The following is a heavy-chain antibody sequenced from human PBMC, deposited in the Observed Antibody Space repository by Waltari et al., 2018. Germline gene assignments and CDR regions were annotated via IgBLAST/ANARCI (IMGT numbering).Heavy chain of an antibody. D-gene: IGHD6-13*01. V-gene: IGHV3-73*01. J-gene: IGHJ4*02. CDR1: GFTFSGSA. CDR2: IRSKANSYAT. Sequence: EVQLVESGGGLVQPGGSLKLSCAASGFTFSGSAMQWVRRASGKGLEWVGRIRSKANSYATAYAASVKGRFTISRDDSKNTAYLQMNSLKTEDTAVYYCTRHPGYSSSDYWGQGTLVTVSS. CDR3: TRHPGYSSSDY.